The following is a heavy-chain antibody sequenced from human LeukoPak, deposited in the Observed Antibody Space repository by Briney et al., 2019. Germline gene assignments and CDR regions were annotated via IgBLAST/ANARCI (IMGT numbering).Heavy chain of an antibody. Sequence: SQTLSLTCTVSGGSINSGGYYWSWIRQHPGKGLEWIGYIYYSGSTYYNPSLKSRVTISVDTSKNQFSLKLSSVTAADTAVYYCASWAIVGATRHFDYWGQGTLVTVSS. V-gene: IGHV4-31*03. CDR1: GGSINSGGYY. CDR3: ASWAIVGATRHFDY. J-gene: IGHJ4*02. D-gene: IGHD1-26*01. CDR2: IYYSGST.